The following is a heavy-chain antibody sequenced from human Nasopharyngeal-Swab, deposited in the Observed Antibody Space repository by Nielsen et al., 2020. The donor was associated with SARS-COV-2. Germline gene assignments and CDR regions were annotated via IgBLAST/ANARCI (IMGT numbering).Heavy chain of an antibody. D-gene: IGHD3-9*01. CDR1: GFTFSTYD. CDR3: ARGCVLTGPSCYYYGMDV. CDR2: ISGSGEST. V-gene: IGHV3-23*01. J-gene: IGHJ6*02. Sequence: GESLKISCAASGFTFSTYDMSWVRQAPGKGLEWVSGISGSGESTHYADSVKGRFTISRGNAKNSLYLQMNSLRAEDTAVYYCARGCVLTGPSCYYYGMDVWGQGTTVTVSS.